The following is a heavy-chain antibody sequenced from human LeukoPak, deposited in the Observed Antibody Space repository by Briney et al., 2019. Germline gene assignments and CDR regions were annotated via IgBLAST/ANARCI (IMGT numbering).Heavy chain of an antibody. D-gene: IGHD4-17*01. CDR1: GGSISSSYYY. CDR3: ARDSAGDYVLDY. Sequence: SETLSLTCTVSGGSISSSYYYWGWIRQPPGKGLEWIGSIYYSGSTYYNPSLKSRVTISVDTSKNQFSLKLRSVTAADTAVYYCARDSAGDYVLDYWGQGTLVTVSS. J-gene: IGHJ4*02. V-gene: IGHV4-39*02. CDR2: IYYSGST.